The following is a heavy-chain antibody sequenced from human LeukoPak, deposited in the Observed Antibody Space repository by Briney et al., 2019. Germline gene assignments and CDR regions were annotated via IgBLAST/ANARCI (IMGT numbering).Heavy chain of an antibody. CDR3: ARDPRNVGLAP. Sequence: PGGSLRLSCVASGFGLSGYWMYWVRQAPGKGLMYISRNNGDGSTTNYADVVKGRLTMSRDNVKNTLYLQMNSLRVEDTAVYYCARDPRNVGLAPWGQGTLVTVSS. CDR2: NNGDGSTT. V-gene: IGHV3-74*01. J-gene: IGHJ5*02. D-gene: IGHD2-15*01. CDR1: GFGLSGYW.